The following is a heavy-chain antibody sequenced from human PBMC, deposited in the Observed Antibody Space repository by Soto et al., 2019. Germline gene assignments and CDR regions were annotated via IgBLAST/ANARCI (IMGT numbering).Heavy chain of an antibody. CDR2: IYTSGST. CDR1: GGSISSYY. Sequence: SETLSLTCTVSGGSISSYYWSWIRQPAGKGLEWIGRIYTSGSTNYNPSLKSRVTMSVDTSKNQFSLKLSSVTAADTAVYYCASTSSSGFSRYYYYYGMDVWGQGTTVTVS. J-gene: IGHJ6*02. V-gene: IGHV4-4*07. D-gene: IGHD6-19*01. CDR3: ASTSSSGFSRYYYYYGMDV.